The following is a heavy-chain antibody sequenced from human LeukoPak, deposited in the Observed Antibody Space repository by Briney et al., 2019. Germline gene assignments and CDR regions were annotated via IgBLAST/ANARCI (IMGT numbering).Heavy chain of an antibody. CDR1: GFTFSSYA. J-gene: IGHJ6*03. V-gene: IGHV3-23*01. CDR2: ISGSGGST. D-gene: IGHD2-2*01. CDR3: VRGVVPAAKTGYYYYMDV. Sequence: PGGSLRLSCAASGFTFSSYAMSWVRQAPGKGLEWVSAISGSGGSTYYADSVKGRFTISRDNSKNTLYLQMNSLRAEDTAVYYCVRGVVPAAKTGYYYYMDVWGKGTTVTVSS.